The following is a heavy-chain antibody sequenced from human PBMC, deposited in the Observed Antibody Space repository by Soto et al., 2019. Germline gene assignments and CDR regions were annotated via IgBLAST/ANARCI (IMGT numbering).Heavy chain of an antibody. V-gene: IGHV3-30*03. CDR3: AHTEGVVPAAINYYYGMDV. J-gene: IGHJ6*02. CDR2: ISYDGSNK. Sequence: GGSLRLSCAASGFTFSSYGMHWVRQAPGKGLEWVAVISYDGSNKYYADSVKGRFTISRDNSKNTLYLQMNSLRAEDTAVYYCAHTEGVVPAAINYYYGMDVWGQGTTVTVSS. D-gene: IGHD2-2*02. CDR1: GFTFSSYG.